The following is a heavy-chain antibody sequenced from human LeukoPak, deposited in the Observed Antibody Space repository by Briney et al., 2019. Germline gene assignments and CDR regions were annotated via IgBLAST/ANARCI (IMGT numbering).Heavy chain of an antibody. V-gene: IGHV3-23*01. Sequence: GGSLRLSCAASGFTFSSYAMSWVRQAPVKGLEWVSAISGSGGSTYYADSVKGRFTISRDNSKNTLYLQMNSLRAEDTAVYYCAARIAAADDYWGQGTLVTVSS. CDR1: GFTFSSYA. J-gene: IGHJ4*02. CDR2: ISGSGGST. D-gene: IGHD6-13*01. CDR3: AARIAAADDY.